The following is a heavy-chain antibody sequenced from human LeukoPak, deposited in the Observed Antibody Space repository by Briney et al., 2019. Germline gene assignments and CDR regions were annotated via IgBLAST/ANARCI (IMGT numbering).Heavy chain of an antibody. CDR3: TTGPLSYCSGGSCYSEVY. D-gene: IGHD2-15*01. CDR1: GFTFSGSA. Sequence: GGSLRLSRAASGFTFSGSAMHWVRQASGKGLEWVGRIRSKANSYATAYAASVKGRFTISRDDSKNTAYLQMNSLKTEDTAVYYCTTGPLSYCSGGSCYSEVYWGQGTLVTVSS. CDR2: IRSKANSYAT. J-gene: IGHJ4*02. V-gene: IGHV3-73*01.